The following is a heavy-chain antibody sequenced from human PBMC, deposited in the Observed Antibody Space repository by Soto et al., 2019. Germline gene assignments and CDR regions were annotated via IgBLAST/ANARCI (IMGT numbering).Heavy chain of an antibody. CDR1: GSTFSHAW. Sequence: GCLLLPCAASGSTFSHAWMSWVRQAPGKGLEWVGRIKSKTDGETKDYGAPVRGRFTISRDDSKDTLYLQMNRLRIEDTAVYYCCVVKRRDQYSTSGYWFDPWGPGTLVTVSS. CDR2: IKSKTDGETK. V-gene: IGHV3-15*01. D-gene: IGHD2-15*01. CDR3: CVVKRRDQYSTSGYWFDP. J-gene: IGHJ5*02.